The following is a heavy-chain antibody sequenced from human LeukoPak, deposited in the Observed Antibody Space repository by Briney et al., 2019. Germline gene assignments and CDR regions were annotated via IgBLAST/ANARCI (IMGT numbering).Heavy chain of an antibody. D-gene: IGHD5-12*01. Sequence: PGGSLRLSCAASGFTFSSFGMHWVRQAPGKGLEWVAVISYDGSNKYYADSVKGRFTISRDNSQNTLYLQTNSLRLEDTAVYYCGRLMGGYDSYFYGMDVWGQGTTVTVSS. V-gene: IGHV3-30*03. J-gene: IGHJ6*02. CDR2: ISYDGSNK. CDR3: GRLMGGYDSYFYGMDV. CDR1: GFTFSSFG.